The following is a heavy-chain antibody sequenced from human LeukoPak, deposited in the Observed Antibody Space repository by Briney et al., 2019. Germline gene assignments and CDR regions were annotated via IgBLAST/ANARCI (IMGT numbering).Heavy chain of an antibody. D-gene: IGHD3-16*02. J-gene: IGHJ3*02. V-gene: IGHV4-38-2*01. CDR1: GSSVNSDQY. CDR2: VHQTGSP. Sequence: SETLSLTCDVSGSSVNSDQYWGWLRHSPGAGLEWIGSVHQTGSPYYNPSLGSRVSLSIDSTKNSFSLRLTSVTAADTAVYYCAMLRLGELSLLANAYDIWGQGTMVIVSS. CDR3: AMLRLGELSLLANAYDI.